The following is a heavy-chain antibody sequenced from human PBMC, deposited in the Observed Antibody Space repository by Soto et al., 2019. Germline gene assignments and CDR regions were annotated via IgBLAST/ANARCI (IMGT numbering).Heavy chain of an antibody. CDR1: GGSIRSASYH. V-gene: IGHV4-31*03. D-gene: IGHD3-3*01. J-gene: IGHJ4*01. Sequence: SETLSLTCTVFGGSIRSASYHWTWIRQHPGKGLEWIGHVYYTGSTYYNPSLKSRIAISVDTSKNQFSLKLTSVTAADTAVYYCASALKISLGEFDYWGQGSLVTVSS. CDR2: VYYTGST. CDR3: ASALKISLGEFDY.